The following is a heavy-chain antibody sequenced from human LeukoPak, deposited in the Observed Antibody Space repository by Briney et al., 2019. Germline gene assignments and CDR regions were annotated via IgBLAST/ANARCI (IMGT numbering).Heavy chain of an antibody. D-gene: IGHD6-6*01. CDR2: IYPGDSDT. Sequence: GESLKISCKGSGYSFTSYWIGWVRQMSGKGLEWMGIIYPGDSDTRYSPSFQGQVTISADKSISTAYLQWSSLKASDTAMYYCASRYSSSSGGYYMDVWGKGTTVTVSS. CDR1: GYSFTSYW. J-gene: IGHJ6*03. CDR3: ASRYSSSSGGYYMDV. V-gene: IGHV5-51*01.